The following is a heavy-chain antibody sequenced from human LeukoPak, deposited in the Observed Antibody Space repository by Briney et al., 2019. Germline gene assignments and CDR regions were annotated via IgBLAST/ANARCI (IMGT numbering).Heavy chain of an antibody. J-gene: IGHJ4*02. D-gene: IGHD3-22*01. V-gene: IGHV4-30-2*01. CDR3: ARDQYYYDSSGITTYFDY. Sequence: PSETLSLTCAVSGGSISSGGYSWSWIRQPPGKGLEWIGYIYHSGSTYYNPSLKSRVTISVDRSKNRFSLKLSSVTAADTAVYYCARDQYYYDSSGITTYFDYWGQGTLVTVSS. CDR2: IYHSGST. CDR1: GGSISSGGYS.